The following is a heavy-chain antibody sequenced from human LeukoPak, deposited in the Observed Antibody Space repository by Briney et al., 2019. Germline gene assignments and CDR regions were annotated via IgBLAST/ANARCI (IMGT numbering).Heavy chain of an antibody. CDR2: IYYSGST. J-gene: IGHJ4*02. CDR1: GGSMRSGGYF. Sequence: SETLSLTCTVSGGSMRSGGYFWSWTRQHPGKGLEWIGYIYYSGSTYYNPSLKSRVTISVDTSKNQFSLKVTSVTAADTAVYYCARRSAADALTFDSWGQGTLVTVSS. V-gene: IGHV4-31*03. CDR3: ARRSAADALTFDS. D-gene: IGHD6-13*01.